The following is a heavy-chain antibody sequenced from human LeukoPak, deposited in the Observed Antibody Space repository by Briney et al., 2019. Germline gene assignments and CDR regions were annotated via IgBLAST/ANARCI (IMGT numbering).Heavy chain of an antibody. CDR3: ARRLKVPKKPNDAFDI. CDR2: INPNSGGT. D-gene: IGHD4/OR15-4a*01. J-gene: IGHJ3*02. V-gene: IGHV1-2*02. Sequence: ASVKVSCKASGYTFTGYYMHWVRQAPGQGLEWMGWINPNSGGTNYAQKFQGRVTMTRDTSISTAYMELSRLRSDDTAVYYCARRLKVPKKPNDAFDIWGQGTMVTVS. CDR1: GYTFTGYY.